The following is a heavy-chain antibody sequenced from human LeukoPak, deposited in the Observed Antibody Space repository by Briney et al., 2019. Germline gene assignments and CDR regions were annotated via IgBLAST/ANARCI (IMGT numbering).Heavy chain of an antibody. J-gene: IGHJ4*02. Sequence: GGSLRLSCAASNFAFSSYSMHWVRQAPGKGLEWVSYISSSSSTIYYADSVKGRFTISRDNAKNSLYLQMNSLRAEDTAVYYCARGQQYSSSWYGGERDYWGQGTLVTVSS. V-gene: IGHV3-48*01. D-gene: IGHD6-13*01. CDR3: ARGQQYSSSWYGGERDY. CDR1: NFAFSSYS. CDR2: ISSSSSTI.